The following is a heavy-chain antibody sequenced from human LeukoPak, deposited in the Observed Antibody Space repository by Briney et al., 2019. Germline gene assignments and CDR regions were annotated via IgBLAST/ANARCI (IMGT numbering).Heavy chain of an antibody. J-gene: IGHJ4*02. D-gene: IGHD4-11*01. Sequence: SGGSLRLSCTASGFTFGDYAMSWVRQAPGKGLEWVGFIRSKAYGGTTEYAASVKGRFTISRDDSKGIAYLQMNSLKTEDTAVYYCTRALMTTTDYWGQGTLVTVSS. CDR2: IRSKAYGGTT. CDR3: TRALMTTTDY. CDR1: GFTFGDYA. V-gene: IGHV3-49*04.